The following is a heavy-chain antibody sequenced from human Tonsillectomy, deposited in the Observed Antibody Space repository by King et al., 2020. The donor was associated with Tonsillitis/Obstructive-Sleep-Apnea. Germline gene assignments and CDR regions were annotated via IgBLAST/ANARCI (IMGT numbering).Heavy chain of an antibody. D-gene: IGHD1-7*01. CDR2: ISYDGNNK. CDR3: AIRPITGTGGIDY. Sequence: VQLVESGGGVVQPGRSLRLSCAASGFTFSRHGMHWVRQAPGKGLEWVAVISYDGNNKYYADSVKGRFTISRDNSKNTLYLQMNSLRAEDTAVYYCAIRPITGTGGIDYWGQGTLVTVSS. V-gene: IGHV3-30*03. J-gene: IGHJ4*02. CDR1: GFTFSRHG.